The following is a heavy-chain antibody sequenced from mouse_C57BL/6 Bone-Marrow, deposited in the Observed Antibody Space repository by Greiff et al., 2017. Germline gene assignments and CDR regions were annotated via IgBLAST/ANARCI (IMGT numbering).Heavy chain of an antibody. D-gene: IGHD1-1*01. V-gene: IGHV1-82*01. CDR3: ARDPHYYGSSSHWYFDV. J-gene: IGHJ1*03. CDR1: GYAFSRSW. Sequence: QVQLQQSGPELVKPGASVKISCKASGYAFSRSWMNWVKQRPGKGLEWIGRIYPGDGDTNYNGKFKGKATLTADKSSSTAYMQLSSLTSEDSAVYFCARDPHYYGSSSHWYFDVWGTGTTVTVSS. CDR2: IYPGDGDT.